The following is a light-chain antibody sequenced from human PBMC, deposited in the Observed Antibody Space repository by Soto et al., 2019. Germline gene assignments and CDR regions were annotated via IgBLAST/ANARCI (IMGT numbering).Light chain of an antibody. J-gene: IGKJ4*01. CDR1: QGISSY. V-gene: IGKV1-9*01. Sequence: DIQLTQSPSFLSASVGDTVTLTCRASQGISSYLAWYQQKPGKAPKLLIYPASTLQSGVPSRISGSGSGTEFTLTISSLQPEDFATYYCQQLNSYPRTFGGGTTGDIK. CDR2: PAS. CDR3: QQLNSYPRT.